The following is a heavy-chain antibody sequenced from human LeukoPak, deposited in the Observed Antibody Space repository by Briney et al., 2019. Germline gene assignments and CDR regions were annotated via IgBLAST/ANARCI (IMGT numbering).Heavy chain of an antibody. D-gene: IGHD3-3*02. CDR2: ISGPNTI. CDR3: VRDHLWAFEN. CDR1: GFIFNDYS. V-gene: IGHV3-69-1*01. Sequence: GGSLRLSCVASGFIFNDYSMNWVRQTPGKGLEWVSYISGPNTIYYADSVRGRFTTSRDNAKSSPFLQMNGLRDEDTAVYYCVRDHLWAFENWGQGTLVAVSS. J-gene: IGHJ4*02.